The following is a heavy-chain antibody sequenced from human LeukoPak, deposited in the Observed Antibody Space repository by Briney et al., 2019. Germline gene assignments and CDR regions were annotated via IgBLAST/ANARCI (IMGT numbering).Heavy chain of an antibody. J-gene: IGHJ5*02. D-gene: IGHD2-15*01. V-gene: IGHV3-74*01. CDR3: ARGRGGYCSGGSCYSVGWFDP. CDR1: GFTFSSYW. CDR2: INSDGSST. Sequence: PGGSLRLSCAASGFTFSSYWMHWVRQAPGKGLVWVSRINSDGSSTSYADSVKGRFTISRDNAKNTLYLQMNSLRAEDTAVYYCARGRGGYCSGGSCYSVGWFDPWGQGTLATVSS.